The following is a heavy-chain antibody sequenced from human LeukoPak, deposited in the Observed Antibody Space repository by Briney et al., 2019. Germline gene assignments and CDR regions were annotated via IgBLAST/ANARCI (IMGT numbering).Heavy chain of an antibody. D-gene: IGHD4-11*01. CDR2: IYWNDDK. J-gene: IGHJ4*02. CDR1: GFSLSTSGLG. CDR3: AHRGSNSLFDY. V-gene: IGHV2-5*01. Sequence: SGPTLVNPAQTLTVTCTFSGFSLSTSGLGVGWIRQPPGKALEWLGVIYWNDDKRYSPSLNRRLSITKDTSKNHVVLIMTNMDPVDTATYYCAHRGSNSLFDYWGQGTLVTVSS.